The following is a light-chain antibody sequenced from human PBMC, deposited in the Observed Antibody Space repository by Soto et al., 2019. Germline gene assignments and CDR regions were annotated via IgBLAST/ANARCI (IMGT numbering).Light chain of an antibody. Sequence: EVVLTQSPGTLSLSPGERATLSCRASQSVTNNYLAWYQQRPGLAPRLLIYGASSRATGIPDRFSDSGSGTDFTLTISRLEPEDFAVYYCQQYGRSPTTFGQGTKVDIK. CDR2: GAS. J-gene: IGKJ1*01. V-gene: IGKV3-20*01. CDR3: QQYGRSPTT. CDR1: QSVTNNY.